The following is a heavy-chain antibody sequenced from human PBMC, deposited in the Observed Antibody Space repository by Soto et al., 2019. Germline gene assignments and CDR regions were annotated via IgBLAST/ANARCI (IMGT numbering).Heavy chain of an antibody. CDR1: GDSINSRTYY. J-gene: IGHJ4*02. Sequence: KPSETLSLTCTVSGDSINSRTYYWGWIRQPPXKGLDWIGTIYYTGSAYYNPSLKSRVTISVDPPKNQFSLKLSSVTAADTAVYYCARLPTGDNWNFWYFDYWGQGTPVTVSS. V-gene: IGHV4-39*01. D-gene: IGHD1-7*01. CDR3: ARLPTGDNWNFWYFDY. CDR2: IYYTGSA.